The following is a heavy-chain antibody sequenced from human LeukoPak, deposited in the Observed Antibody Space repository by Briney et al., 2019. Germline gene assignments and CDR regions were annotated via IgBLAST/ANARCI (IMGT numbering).Heavy chain of an antibody. CDR2: ISYDGSNK. D-gene: IGHD6-13*01. CDR3: AKGGIAAAGTWPET. V-gene: IGHV3-30*18. CDR1: GFTFSSYG. Sequence: PGGSLRLSSAASGFTFSSYGMHWVRQAPGKGLEWVAVISYDGSNKYYADSVKGRSTISRDNSKNTLYLQMNSLRAEDTAVYYCAKGGIAAAGTWPETWGQGTLVTVSS. J-gene: IGHJ5*02.